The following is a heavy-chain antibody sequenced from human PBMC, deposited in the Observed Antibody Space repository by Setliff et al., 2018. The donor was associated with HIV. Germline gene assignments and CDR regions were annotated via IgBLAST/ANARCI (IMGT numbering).Heavy chain of an antibody. CDR3: ARGGKVHEKYYYGDRPLLDY. Sequence: HPGGSLRLSCAASGFTVSSNYMSWVRQAPGKGLEWVSVIYSDDSTYYADSVKGRFTITRDNSKNTLYLQMNSLSAEDTAVYYCARGGKVHEKYYYGDRPLLDYWGQGTLVTVSS. D-gene: IGHD4-17*01. CDR2: IYSDDST. V-gene: IGHV3-53*01. J-gene: IGHJ4*02. CDR1: GFTVSSNY.